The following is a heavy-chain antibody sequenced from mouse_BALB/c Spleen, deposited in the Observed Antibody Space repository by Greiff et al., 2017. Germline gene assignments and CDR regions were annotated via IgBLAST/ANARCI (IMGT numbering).Heavy chain of an antibody. CDR2: INPGSGGT. CDR1: GYAFTNYL. J-gene: IGHJ2*01. D-gene: IGHD1-1*01. CDR3: ARCHPYYYGSSFDY. Sequence: VMLVESGAELVRPGTSVKVSCKASGYAFTNYLIEWVKQRPGQGLEWIGVINPGSGGTNYNEKFKGKATLTADKSSSTAYMQLSSLTSDDSAVYFCARCHPYYYGSSFDYWGQGTTLTVSS. V-gene: IGHV1-54*01.